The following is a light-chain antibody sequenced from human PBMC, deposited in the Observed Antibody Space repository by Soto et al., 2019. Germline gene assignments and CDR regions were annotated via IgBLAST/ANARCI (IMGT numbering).Light chain of an antibody. J-gene: IGKJ2*01. CDR1: QSINSW. V-gene: IGKV1-5*03. CDR3: HQYNSYPHT. CDR2: KAS. Sequence: DIQLTQSPSTLSASVGDRVTITCRASQSINSWLAWYQQRPGKAPKLLMYKASSLQSGVPSRFSGSGSGTEFTLTISRLQPDDFATYYCHQYNSYPHTFGQGTKLEIK.